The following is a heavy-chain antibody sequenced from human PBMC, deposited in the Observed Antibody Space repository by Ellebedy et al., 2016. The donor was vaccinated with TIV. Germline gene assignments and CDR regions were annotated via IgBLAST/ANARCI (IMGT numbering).Heavy chain of an antibody. CDR2: INAQRTAT. J-gene: IGHJ2*01. CDR3: ARAKLGQWLAGGYFDL. V-gene: IGHV3-48*04. CDR1: GFAFSNYA. Sequence: GESLKISXEGSGFAFSNYAINWVRQAPGKGLEWISYINAQRTATFYADSVKGRFTISRDNAKNSVYLQMNSLRVDDTAVYYCARAKLGQWLAGGYFDLWGRGTLVTVSS. D-gene: IGHD6-19*01.